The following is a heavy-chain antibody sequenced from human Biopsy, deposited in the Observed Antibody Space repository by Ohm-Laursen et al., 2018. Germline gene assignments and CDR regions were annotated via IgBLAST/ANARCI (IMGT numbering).Heavy chain of an antibody. CDR2: ISWNSGRI. CDR3: AKGQAPDGYNYAFDI. V-gene: IGHV3-9*01. Sequence: SLRLSCAAFGFNFDDLAMHWVRQTPGKGLEWVSGISWNSGRIAYADSVKGRFTISRDNAKNSLYLQMNSLRAEDTALYYCAKGQAPDGYNYAFDIWGQGTTVTVSS. CDR1: GFNFDDLA. J-gene: IGHJ3*02. D-gene: IGHD5-24*01.